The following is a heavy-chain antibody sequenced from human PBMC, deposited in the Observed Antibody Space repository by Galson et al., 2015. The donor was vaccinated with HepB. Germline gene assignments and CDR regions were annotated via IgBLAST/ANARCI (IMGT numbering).Heavy chain of an antibody. CDR3: ARDYSLPF. D-gene: IGHD1-26*01. CDR1: GSTFSSYA. V-gene: IGHV3-30-3*01. J-gene: IGHJ4*02. CDR2: ISYDGSNK. Sequence: SLRLSCAASGSTFSSYAVHWVRQAPGKGLEWVTLISYDGSNKYYADSVKGRFTISRDNSKNTVYLQMNSLRVEDTAVYYCARDYSLPFWGQGTLVTVSS.